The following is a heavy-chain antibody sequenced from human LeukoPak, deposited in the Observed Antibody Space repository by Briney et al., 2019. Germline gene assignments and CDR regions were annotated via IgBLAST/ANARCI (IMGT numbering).Heavy chain of an antibody. Sequence: SQTLSLTCAISGDSVSSKSAAWNWIRQSPSRGLEWLGRTYYRSKWSNDYAVSVRSRISVNPDTSKNQLSLQLTSVTPGDTAVYYCARSVGSDFDFWGQGTLVTVSS. CDR3: ARSVGSDFDF. CDR1: GDSVSSKSAA. V-gene: IGHV6-1*01. CDR2: TYYRSKWSN. J-gene: IGHJ4*02. D-gene: IGHD1-26*01.